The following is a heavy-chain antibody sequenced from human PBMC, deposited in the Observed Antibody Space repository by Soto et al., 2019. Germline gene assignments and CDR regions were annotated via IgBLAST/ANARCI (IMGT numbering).Heavy chain of an antibody. J-gene: IGHJ6*02. CDR3: ARRSYCDGDCTRRPYDYYGMDV. V-gene: IGHV5-51*01. Sequence: EVQLVQSGAEVKKPGESLKISCKGSGYSFTSYWIVWVRQMPGTGLEWMGIIYPGDSETRYSPSLQGQVTMSADKSTSTAYLQWSSRKASDTAMYYCARRSYCDGDCTRRPYDYYGMDVWGQGTTVTVSS. CDR2: IYPGDSET. CDR1: GYSFTSYW. D-gene: IGHD2-21*02.